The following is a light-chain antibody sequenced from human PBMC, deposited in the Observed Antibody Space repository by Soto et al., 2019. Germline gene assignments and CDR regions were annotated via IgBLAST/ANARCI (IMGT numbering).Light chain of an antibody. CDR2: GAS. J-gene: IGKJ1*01. CDR1: QSVNNN. CDR3: QQFSNWTRT. Sequence: EIVMTQSPATLSVSPGERATLSCRASQSVNNNLAWYQQKPGQAPRLLIYGASTRATGIPARFSGSGSGTEFTLNISSLQSEDFAVYYCQQFSNWTRTFGQGTKVEVK. V-gene: IGKV3-15*01.